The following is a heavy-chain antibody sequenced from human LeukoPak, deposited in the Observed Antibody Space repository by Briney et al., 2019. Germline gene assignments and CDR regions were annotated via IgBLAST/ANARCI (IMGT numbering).Heavy chain of an antibody. CDR3: ARDHHIVVVPAATRKDWFDP. CDR2: ISSSSSYI. J-gene: IGHJ5*02. Sequence: GGSLRLPCAASGFTFSSYAMSWARQAPGKGLEWVSSISSSSSYIYYADSVKGRFTISRDNAKNSLYLQMNSLRAEDTAVYYCARDHHIVVVPAATRKDWFDPWGQGTLVTVSS. CDR1: GFTFSSYA. D-gene: IGHD2-2*01. V-gene: IGHV3-21*01.